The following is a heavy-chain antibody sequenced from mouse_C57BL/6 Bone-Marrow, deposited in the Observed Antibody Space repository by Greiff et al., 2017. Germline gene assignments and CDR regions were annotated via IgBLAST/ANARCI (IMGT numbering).Heavy chain of an antibody. CDR3: ARGGYYYGSSFDY. J-gene: IGHJ2*01. Sequence: EVQLQESGPGLVKPSQSLSLTCSVTGYSITSGYYWNWIRQFPGNKLEWMGYISYDGSNNYHPSLKNRISITRDTAKNQFFLKLNSVTTEDTATYYCARGGYYYGSSFDYWGQGTTLTVSS. CDR2: ISYDGSN. D-gene: IGHD1-1*01. V-gene: IGHV3-6*01. CDR1: GYSITSGYY.